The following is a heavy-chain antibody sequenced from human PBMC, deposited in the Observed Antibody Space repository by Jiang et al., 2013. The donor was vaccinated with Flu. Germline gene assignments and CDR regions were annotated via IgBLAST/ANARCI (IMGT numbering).Heavy chain of an antibody. J-gene: IGHJ2*01. CDR3: ASSTSQYWYFDL. Sequence: YWIGWVRQMPGKGLEWMGSSILVTLIPDTAAFQGQVTISADKSISTAYLQWSSLKASDTAMYYCASSTSQYWYFDLWGRGTLVTVSS. CDR2: SILVTLIP. CDR1: YW. V-gene: IGHV5-51*01.